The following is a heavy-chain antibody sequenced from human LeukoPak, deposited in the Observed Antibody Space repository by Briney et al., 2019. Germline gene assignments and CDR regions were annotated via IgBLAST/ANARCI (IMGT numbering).Heavy chain of an antibody. D-gene: IGHD3-3*01. CDR3: ARDLRFLEWFRGVDP. J-gene: IGHJ5*02. V-gene: IGHV3-21*01. CDR1: GFTFSSYS. Sequence: GGSLRLSCAASGFTFSSYSMNWVRQAPGKGLEWVSSISSSSSYIYYADSVKGRFTISRDNAKNSLYLQMNSLRAEDTAVYYCARDLRFLEWFRGVDPWGQGTLVTVSS. CDR2: ISSSSSYI.